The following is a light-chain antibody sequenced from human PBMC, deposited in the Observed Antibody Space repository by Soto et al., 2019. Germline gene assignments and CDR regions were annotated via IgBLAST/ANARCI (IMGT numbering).Light chain of an antibody. Sequence: DIQMTQPPSALSASVGDTVTSTCRPSQSVSGWLAWYQQKPGKAPKLLNYKASTLKNGVPSRFRGSGSGTEFTLTISSLQPDDFATYYCQHYNSYSEAFGQWTKVDIK. J-gene: IGKJ1*01. CDR2: KAS. CDR3: QHYNSYSEA. CDR1: QSVSGW. V-gene: IGKV1-5*03.